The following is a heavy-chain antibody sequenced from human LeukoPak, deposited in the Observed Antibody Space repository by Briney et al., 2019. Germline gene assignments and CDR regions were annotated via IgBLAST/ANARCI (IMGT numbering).Heavy chain of an antibody. D-gene: IGHD1-14*01. J-gene: IGHJ4*02. CDR2: INHSGST. CDR3: ARGRGWNHTFDY. CDR1: GGSFSGYY. Sequence: SETLSLTCAVYGGSFSGYYWSWIRQPPGKGLEWIGEINHSGSTNYNPSLKSRVTISVDTSKNQFSLKLSSVTAADTAVYYCARGRGWNHTFDYWGQGTLVTVSS. V-gene: IGHV4-34*01.